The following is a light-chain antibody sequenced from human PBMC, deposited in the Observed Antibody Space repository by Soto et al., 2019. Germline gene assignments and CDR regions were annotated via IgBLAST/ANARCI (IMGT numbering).Light chain of an antibody. V-gene: IGKV3-20*01. CDR1: QSVSSSY. CDR3: KSDGGPPPFT. J-gene: IGKJ4*01. CDR2: GAS. Sequence: EIVLTQSPGTLSLSPGERATLSCRASQSVSSSYLAWYQQKPGQTPRLLIYGASSRATGIPDRFRGSGAGTDFTLPIISLQPEDFVVECCKSDGGPPPFTYGGGTKVEIK.